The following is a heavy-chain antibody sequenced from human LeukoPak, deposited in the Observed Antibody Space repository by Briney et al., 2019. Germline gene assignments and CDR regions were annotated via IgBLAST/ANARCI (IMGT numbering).Heavy chain of an antibody. D-gene: IGHD4-23*01. CDR1: GVTFSNYW. V-gene: IGHV3-74*01. CDR2: INGDGRST. J-gene: IGHJ4*02. Sequence: PGGSLRLSCAASGVTFSNYWMHWVRQAPGKGLVWVSRINGDGRSTHYADSVQGRFTISRDNAKNTVYLQMNSLRAEDTAVYYCATVVTETPVDYWGQGTLVTVSS. CDR3: ATVVTETPVDY.